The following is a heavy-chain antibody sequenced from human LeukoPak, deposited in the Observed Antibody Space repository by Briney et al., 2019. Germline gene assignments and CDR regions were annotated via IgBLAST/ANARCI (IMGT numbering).Heavy chain of an antibody. CDR2: VYRNGNT. Sequence: SETLSLTCSVSGGSMKGYYWSWIRQPAGRGVEWIGRVYRNGNTDYNPSLKSRLTISIDTSKNQFSLNLNSVTAADTAVYYCARFVSESSRYFFDYWGQGTLVTVSS. CDR3: ARFVSESSRYFFDY. V-gene: IGHV4-4*07. CDR1: GGSMKGYY. D-gene: IGHD1-14*01. J-gene: IGHJ4*02.